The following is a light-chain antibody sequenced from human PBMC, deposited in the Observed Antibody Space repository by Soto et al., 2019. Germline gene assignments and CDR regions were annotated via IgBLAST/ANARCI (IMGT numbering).Light chain of an antibody. Sequence: QSALTQPRSVSGSPGQSVTISCTGTSSDVGSSNYVSWYQQHPGKVPKLIISDVSKRRSGVPDRFSGSKSDNTASLTISGLQAEDEADYYCSSYTSSSTLVFGGGTQLTVL. J-gene: IGLJ2*01. CDR1: SSDVGSSNY. CDR3: SSYTSSSTLV. V-gene: IGLV2-11*01. CDR2: DVS.